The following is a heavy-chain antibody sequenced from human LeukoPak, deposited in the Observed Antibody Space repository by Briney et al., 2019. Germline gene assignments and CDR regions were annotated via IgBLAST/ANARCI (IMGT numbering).Heavy chain of an antibody. V-gene: IGHV4-59*01. Sequence: PSETLSLTCTVSGGSISTYYWSWVRQPPGKGLEWIGYIYYSGSTNYSPSLQSRGTIYVHTSKNQFSLRLSSVTAADTAMYYCARSGTKTNGFDYWGQGTLVTVSS. CDR2: IYYSGST. D-gene: IGHD2-8*01. CDR3: ARSGTKTNGFDY. J-gene: IGHJ4*02. CDR1: GGSISTYY.